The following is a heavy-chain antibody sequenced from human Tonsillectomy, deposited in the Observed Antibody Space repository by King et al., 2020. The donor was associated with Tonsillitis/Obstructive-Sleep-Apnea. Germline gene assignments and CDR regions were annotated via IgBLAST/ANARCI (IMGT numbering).Heavy chain of an antibody. D-gene: IGHD3-22*01. V-gene: IGHV3-30*04. CDR2: ISYDGSNK. CDR3: AREGIYDGSGYADAFDI. CDR1: GFTFSDYA. J-gene: IGHJ3*02. Sequence: QLVQSGGGVVQPGRSLRLSCAASGFTFSDYAIHWVRQAPGKGLEWVAVISYDGSNKYYADSVKGRFTISRDNSKNTLDLQMNSLGGEDTAAYYCAREGIYDGSGYADAFDIWGQGTMVTVSS.